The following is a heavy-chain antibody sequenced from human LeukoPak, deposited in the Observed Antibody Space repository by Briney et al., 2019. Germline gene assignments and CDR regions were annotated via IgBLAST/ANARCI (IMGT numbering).Heavy chain of an antibody. V-gene: IGHV3-30*03. CDR1: GFTFSSYG. J-gene: IGHJ4*02. CDR2: MSYDGRNR. CDR3: AIGGLYGSGSPFDY. D-gene: IGHD3-10*01. Sequence: GGSLRLSCAASGFTFSSYGMHWVRQAPGKGLEWVAVMSYDGRNRYYADSVKGRFTIYRDNSKNTLYLQMNSLRAEDTAVYYCAIGGLYGSGSPFDYWGQGTLVTVSS.